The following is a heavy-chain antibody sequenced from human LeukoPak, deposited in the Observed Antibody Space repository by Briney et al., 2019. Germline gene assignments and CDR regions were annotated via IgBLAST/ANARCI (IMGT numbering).Heavy chain of an antibody. CDR3: ARRGRIFSSGWLTVGYYYYYMDV. CDR2: IYTSGST. D-gene: IGHD6-19*01. V-gene: IGHV4-61*02. J-gene: IGHJ6*03. Sequence: SETLSLTCTVSGGSISSGSYYWSWIRQPAGKGLEWIGRIYTSGSTNYNPSLKSRVTISVDTSKNQFSLKLSSVTAADTAVYCCARRGRIFSSGWLTVGYYYYYMDVWGKGTTVTVSS. CDR1: GGSISSGSYY.